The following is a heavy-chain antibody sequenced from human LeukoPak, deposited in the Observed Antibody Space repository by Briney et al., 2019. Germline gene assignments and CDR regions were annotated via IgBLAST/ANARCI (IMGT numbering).Heavy chain of an antibody. CDR2: ITNSGSTR. CDR3: ARVRGDSYYYYYMDV. J-gene: IGHJ6*03. V-gene: IGHV3-48*03. Sequence: GGSLRLACVASGFTFGNYEMSWVRQAPGKGLEWVSFITNSGSTRCYADSVKGRVTISRDNAKNSLDLLMHSLRAEDTAVYYCARVRGDSYYYYYMDVWGKGTTVTVSS. CDR1: GFTFGNYE. D-gene: IGHD2-21*02.